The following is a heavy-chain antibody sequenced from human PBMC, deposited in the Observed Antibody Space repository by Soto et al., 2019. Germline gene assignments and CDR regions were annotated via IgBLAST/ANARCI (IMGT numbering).Heavy chain of an antibody. CDR1: GGTFSRYS. J-gene: IGHJ6*02. V-gene: IGHV1-69*15. CDR3: AREDRDRETGLVPAAIDGMDV. Sequence: QVQLVHSGAEVKKPGSSVKVSCKASGGTFSRYSITWVRQAPGHGLEWIGRIIPIFGIASYAQKFQGRVTLTADESTSTAYMELSSLRSDDTAVYYCAREDRDRETGLVPAAIDGMDVWGQGTTVTVSS. CDR2: IIPIFGIA. D-gene: IGHD2-2*01.